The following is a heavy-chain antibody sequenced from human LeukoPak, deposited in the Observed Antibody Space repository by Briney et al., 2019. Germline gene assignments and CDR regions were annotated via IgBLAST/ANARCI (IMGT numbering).Heavy chain of an antibody. CDR1: GFTFSSYA. V-gene: IGHV3-30-3*01. CDR3: ARDSSPWYYYDRSGSNGFDP. D-gene: IGHD3-22*01. CDR2: IAYDGGNK. J-gene: IGHJ5*02. Sequence: GGSLRLSCAVSGFTFSSYAIHWVRQAPGKGLEWVAVIAYDGGNKYYVDSVKGRFTISRDNSKNTLFLQMNSLRAEDTAVYYCARDSSPWYYYDRSGSNGFDPWGQGTLVTVSS.